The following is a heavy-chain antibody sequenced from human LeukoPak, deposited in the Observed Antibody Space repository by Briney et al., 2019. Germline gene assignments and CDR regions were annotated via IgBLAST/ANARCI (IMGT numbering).Heavy chain of an antibody. CDR1: GGSFSGYY. CDR2: INHSGST. CDR3: ARVKDGYNPSYFDY. D-gene: IGHD5-24*01. Sequence: PSETLSLTCTVYGGSFSGYYWSWIRQPPGKGLEWIGEINHSGSTNYNPSLKSRVTISVDTSKNQFSPKLSSVTAADTAVYYCARVKDGYNPSYFDYWGQGTLVTVSS. J-gene: IGHJ4*02. V-gene: IGHV4-34*01.